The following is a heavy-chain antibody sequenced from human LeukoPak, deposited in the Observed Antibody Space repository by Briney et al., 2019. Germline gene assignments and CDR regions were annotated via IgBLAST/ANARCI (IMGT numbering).Heavy chain of an antibody. Sequence: PVASVKVSCKASGYTFTGYYMHAVRQAPGQGVERVGWINPNSGGTNYAQKFQGRVTMPRDTSISTAYMELSRLRSDDTAVYYCARDRERGKFDYWGQGTLVTVSS. CDR1: GYTFTGYY. CDR3: ARDRERGKFDY. J-gene: IGHJ4*02. D-gene: IGHD4-23*01. V-gene: IGHV1-2*02. CDR2: INPNSGGT.